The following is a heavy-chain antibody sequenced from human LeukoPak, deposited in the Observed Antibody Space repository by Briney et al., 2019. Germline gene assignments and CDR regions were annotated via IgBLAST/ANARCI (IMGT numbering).Heavy chain of an antibody. D-gene: IGHD2-8*02. CDR1: GFTFSTYW. J-gene: IGHJ4*02. CDR2: IGVSSSLV. Sequence: GGSLRLSCSASGFTFSTYWMSWVRQAPGKGLEWVSYIGVSSSLVRYADSVKGRFTISRDNAKNSLYLQMDSLRAEDTAMYYCARDHWSPPSYWGQGTLVTVSS. CDR3: ARDHWSPPSY. V-gene: IGHV3-48*01.